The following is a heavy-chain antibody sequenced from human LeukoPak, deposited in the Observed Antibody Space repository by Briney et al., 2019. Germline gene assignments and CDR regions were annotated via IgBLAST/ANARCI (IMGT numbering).Heavy chain of an antibody. J-gene: IGHJ5*02. Sequence: PSETLSPTCTVSGGSISSYYWSWIRQPPGKGLEWIGYIYYSGSTNYNPSLKSRVTISVDTSKNQFSLKLSSVTAADTAVYYCARHDYYGSGPRNWFDPWGQGTLVTVSS. CDR1: GGSISSYY. D-gene: IGHD3-10*01. V-gene: IGHV4-59*08. CDR3: ARHDYYGSGPRNWFDP. CDR2: IYYSGST.